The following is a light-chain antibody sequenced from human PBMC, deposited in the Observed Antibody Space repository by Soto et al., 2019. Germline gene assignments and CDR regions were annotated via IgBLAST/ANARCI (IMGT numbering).Light chain of an antibody. V-gene: IGLV2-14*03. J-gene: IGLJ1*01. CDR3: SSYSSITALV. Sequence: QSALTQPASVSGSPGQSIAISCTGTNSDVGGYNSVSWYQQHPGKVPKIMIYDVSIRPSGVPDRFSGSKSGNTASLTISGLQAEDEADYYCSSYSSITALVFGTGTKLTVL. CDR1: NSDVGGYNS. CDR2: DVS.